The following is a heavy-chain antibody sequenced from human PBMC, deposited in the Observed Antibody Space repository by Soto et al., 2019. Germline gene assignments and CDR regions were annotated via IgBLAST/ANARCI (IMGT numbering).Heavy chain of an antibody. CDR2: IYHSGDT. Sequence: SETLSLTCSVSGDSMSSGAYYWSWIRQHPGKGLEWIAYIYHSGDTHYNPSLRSRITISVDTSKNQFALKLTSVTDADTAVYYCASTYSGYFDNWGQGTLVTVSS. J-gene: IGHJ4*02. V-gene: IGHV4-31*03. CDR1: GDSMSSGAYY. CDR3: ASTYSGYFDN. D-gene: IGHD3-22*01.